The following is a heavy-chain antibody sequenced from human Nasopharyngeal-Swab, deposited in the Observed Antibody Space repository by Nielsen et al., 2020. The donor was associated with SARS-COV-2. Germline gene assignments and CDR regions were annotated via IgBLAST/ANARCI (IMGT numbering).Heavy chain of an antibody. Sequence: SETLSLTCTVSGGSISSYYWSWIRQPPGKGLEWIGYIYYSGSTNYNPSLKSRVTISVDTSKNRFSLKLSSVTAADTAVYYCARFLGDSSGYYYGMDVWGQGTTVTVSS. CDR3: ARFLGDSSGYYYGMDV. J-gene: IGHJ6*02. V-gene: IGHV4-59*12. CDR2: IYYSGST. CDR1: GGSISSYY. D-gene: IGHD3-22*01.